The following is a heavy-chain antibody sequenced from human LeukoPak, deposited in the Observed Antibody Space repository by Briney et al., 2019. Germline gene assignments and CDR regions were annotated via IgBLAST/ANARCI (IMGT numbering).Heavy chain of an antibody. CDR1: GFTFSSDG. V-gene: IGHV3-30*03. D-gene: IGHD6-13*01. Sequence: GGSLRLSCAASGFTFSSDGMHWGRQAPGKGLEWVAVISYDGSNKYYADSVKGRFTISRDNSKNTLYLQMNSLRAEDTAVYYCARDYSSSFFDYWGQGTLVTVSS. CDR2: ISYDGSNK. CDR3: ARDYSSSFFDY. J-gene: IGHJ4*02.